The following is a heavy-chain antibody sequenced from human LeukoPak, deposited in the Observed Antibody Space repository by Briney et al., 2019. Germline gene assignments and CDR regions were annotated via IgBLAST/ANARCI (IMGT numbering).Heavy chain of an antibody. CDR2: ISGSGGST. J-gene: IGHJ3*01. D-gene: IGHD6-13*01. CDR1: GFTFSSYA. Sequence: GGSLRLSCAASGFTFSSYAMSWVRQAPGKGLEWVSAISGSGGSTYYADSVKGRFTISRDNSKNTVYLQMNSLRAEDTAVYYCAREYSGRCIHAFHAWGQGTTVTVSS. V-gene: IGHV3-23*01. CDR3: AREYSGRCIHAFHA.